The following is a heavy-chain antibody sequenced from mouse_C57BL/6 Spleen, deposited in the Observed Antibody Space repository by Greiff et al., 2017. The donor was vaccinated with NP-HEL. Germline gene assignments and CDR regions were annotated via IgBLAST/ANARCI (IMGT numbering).Heavy chain of an antibody. CDR3: ARSRLGEWAMDY. D-gene: IGHD4-1*01. J-gene: IGHJ4*01. V-gene: IGHV1-26*01. CDR1: GYTFTDYY. CDR2: INPNNGGT. Sequence: VQLQQSGPELVKPGASVKISCKASGYTFTDYYMNWVKQSHGKSLEWIGDINPNNGGTSYNQKFKGKATLTVDQSSSTAYMELRSLTSEDSAVYYCARSRLGEWAMDYWGQGTSVTVSS.